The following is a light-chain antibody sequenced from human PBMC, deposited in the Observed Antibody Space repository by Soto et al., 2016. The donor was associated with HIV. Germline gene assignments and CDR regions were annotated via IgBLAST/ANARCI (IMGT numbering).Light chain of an antibody. CDR1: QSITSW. J-gene: IGKJ1*01. CDR2: KAS. CDR3: QQYNSYPWT. V-gene: IGKV1-5*03. Sequence: DIQMTQSPSTLSASVGDRVTITCRASQSITSWSAWYQQKPGKAPKLLIYKASSLESGVPSRFTASGSGTEFTLTIRSLQPDDFATYYCQQYNSYPWTFGQGTKVEIK.